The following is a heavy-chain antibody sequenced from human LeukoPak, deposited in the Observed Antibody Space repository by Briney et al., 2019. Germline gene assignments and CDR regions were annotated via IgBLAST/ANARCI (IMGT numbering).Heavy chain of an antibody. V-gene: IGHV1-8*01. J-gene: IGHJ3*02. D-gene: IGHD2-15*01. CDR1: GYTFTSYD. CDR3: ARVPPGYCSGGSCYSPGAFDI. CDR2: MNPNSGNT. Sequence: ASVKVSCKASGYTFTSYDFNWVRQAPGQGLEWMGWMNPNSGNTGYAQKFQGRVTMTRNTSISTAYMELSSLRSEDTAVYYCARVPPGYCSGGSCYSPGAFDIWGQGTMVTVSS.